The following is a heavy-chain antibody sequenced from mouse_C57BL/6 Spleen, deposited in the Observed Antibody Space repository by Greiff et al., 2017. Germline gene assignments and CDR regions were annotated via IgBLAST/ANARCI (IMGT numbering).Heavy chain of an antibody. J-gene: IGHJ4*01. CDR1: GYTFTSYW. V-gene: IGHV1-69*01. Sequence: QVQLQQPGAELVMPGASVKLSCKASGYTFTSYWMHWVKQRPGQGLEWIGEIVPSDSYTNSNQKFKGKSTLTVDKSSSTAYMQLSSLTSEDSAVYYCARRLSYAMDYWGQGTSVAVSS. CDR3: ARRLSYAMDY. CDR2: IVPSDSYT.